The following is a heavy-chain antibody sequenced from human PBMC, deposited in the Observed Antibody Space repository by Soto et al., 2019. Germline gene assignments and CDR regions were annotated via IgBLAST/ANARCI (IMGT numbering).Heavy chain of an antibody. CDR2: ISAYNGNT. CDR1: GYTFTSYG. D-gene: IGHD3-9*01. V-gene: IGHV1-18*01. Sequence: QVQLVQSGAEVKKPGASVKVSCKASGYTFTSYGISWVRQAPGQGLEWMGWISAYNGNTNYAQKLQGRVTMTTDTSTSTAYMELRSLRSDDTAVYYCARRREESVLRYFDWLSAGAGTLVNFDYWGQGTLVTVSS. J-gene: IGHJ4*02. CDR3: ARRREESVLRYFDWLSAGAGTLVNFDY.